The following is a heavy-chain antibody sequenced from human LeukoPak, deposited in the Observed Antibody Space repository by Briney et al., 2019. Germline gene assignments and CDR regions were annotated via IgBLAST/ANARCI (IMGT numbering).Heavy chain of an antibody. D-gene: IGHD2-15*01. J-gene: IGHJ4*02. Sequence: GRSLRLSCEASGFPFSSYSMNWVSQAPGKGLEWVSYISSSGHTTYYVDSLKGRFTMSRDNVENSLFLQMSSPRAEDTAVYYCVRVKGSRFDYWGQGTLVTVSS. CDR2: ISSSGHTT. V-gene: IGHV3-48*01. CDR3: VRVKGSRFDY. CDR1: GFPFSSYS.